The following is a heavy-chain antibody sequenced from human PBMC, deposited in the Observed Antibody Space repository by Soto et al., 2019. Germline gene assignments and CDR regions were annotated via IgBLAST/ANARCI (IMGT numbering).Heavy chain of an antibody. J-gene: IGHJ4*02. D-gene: IGHD6-19*01. CDR1: GYTFSGFY. CDR2: INPNSGGT. V-gene: IGHV1-2*02. Sequence: ASVKVSCKASGYTFSGFYMHWVRQAPGQGLEWMGWINPNSGGTKSAEKFQGRVTMTRDTSISTAYMELSRLTSDDTAVYYCASAAVTGTAGLDFWGQGPKVTVSS. CDR3: ASAAVTGTAGLDF.